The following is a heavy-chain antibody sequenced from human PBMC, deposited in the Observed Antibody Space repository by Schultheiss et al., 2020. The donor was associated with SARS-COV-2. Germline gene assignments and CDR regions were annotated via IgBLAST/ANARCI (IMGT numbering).Heavy chain of an antibody. J-gene: IGHJ5*02. CDR2: INSDGSDT. V-gene: IGHV3-74*01. D-gene: IGHD1-26*01. CDR3: ARDGRSKNGGSSGT. Sequence: GGSLRLSCAASGFSLSSYWMHWVRQAPGKGLVWVSRINSDGSDTTYADSVKGRFTVSRDNAKNSLYLQMNSLRAEDTAVYYCARDGRSKNGGSSGTWGQGTLVTVSS. CDR1: GFSLSSYW.